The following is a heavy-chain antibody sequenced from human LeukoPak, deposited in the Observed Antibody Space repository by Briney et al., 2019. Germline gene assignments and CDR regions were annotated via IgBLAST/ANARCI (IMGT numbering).Heavy chain of an antibody. J-gene: IGHJ5*02. Sequence: GASVKISCKASGYTFNSYYMHWVRQAPGQGLEWMGTINPSGGRTNYAQKFQGRVTMTRDTSTRTIYIELYSLRSEDTAVYYCARRGRMVRTYNWFDPWGQGTLVTVSS. D-gene: IGHD5-18*01. CDR2: INPSGGRT. V-gene: IGHV1-46*02. CDR3: ARRGRMVRTYNWFDP. CDR1: GYTFNSYY.